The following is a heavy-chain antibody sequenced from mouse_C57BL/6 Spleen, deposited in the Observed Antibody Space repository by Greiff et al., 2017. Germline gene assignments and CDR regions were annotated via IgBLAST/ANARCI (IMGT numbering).Heavy chain of an antibody. Sequence: QVQLQQPGAELVMPGASVKLSCKASGYTFTSYWMHWVKQRPGQGLEWIGEIDPSDSYTNYNQKFKGKSTLTVDESSSTAYMQLSSLTSEDSAVYYCAILRAWDYWGQGTTLTVSS. CDR1: GYTFTSYW. V-gene: IGHV1-69*01. J-gene: IGHJ2*01. CDR3: AILRAWDY. D-gene: IGHD3-1*01. CDR2: IDPSDSYT.